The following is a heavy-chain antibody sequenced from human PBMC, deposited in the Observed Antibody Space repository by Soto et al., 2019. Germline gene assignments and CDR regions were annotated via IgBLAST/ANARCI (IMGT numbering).Heavy chain of an antibody. Sequence: GGSLRLSCAASGFTFDDYGMSWVRQAPGKGLEWVSGINWNGGSTGYADSVKGRFTISRDNAKNSLYLQMNSLRAEDTALYYCARDLVPDGGSGTPSYYWGQGTLVTVSS. D-gene: IGHD3-10*01. CDR1: GFTFDDYG. V-gene: IGHV3-20*04. J-gene: IGHJ4*02. CDR2: INWNGGST. CDR3: ARDLVPDGGSGTPSYY.